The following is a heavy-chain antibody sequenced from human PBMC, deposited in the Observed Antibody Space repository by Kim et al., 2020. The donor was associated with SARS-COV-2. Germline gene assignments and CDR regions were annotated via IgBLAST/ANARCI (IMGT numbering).Heavy chain of an antibody. CDR3: ARDLRSGWYSGGGYYFDY. J-gene: IGHJ4*02. V-gene: IGHV1-18*01. D-gene: IGHD6-19*01. CDR2: ISAYNGNT. Sequence: ASVKVSCKASGYTFTSYGISWVRQAPGQGLEWMGWISAYNGNTNYAQKLQGRVTMTTDTSTSTAYMELRSLRSDDTAVYYCARDLRSGWYSGGGYYFDYWGQGTLVTVSS. CDR1: GYTFTSYG.